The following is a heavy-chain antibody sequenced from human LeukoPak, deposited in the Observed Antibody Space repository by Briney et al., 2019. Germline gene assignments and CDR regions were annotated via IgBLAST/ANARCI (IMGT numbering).Heavy chain of an antibody. CDR1: GYIFIDFD. J-gene: IGHJ4*02. D-gene: IGHD2-2*01. V-gene: IGHV1-8*02. Sequence: ASVKVSCKAAGYIFIDFDINWVRQATGQGLEWMGWMNPNSGNTGYAQKFQGRVTMTRNTSISTAYMELSSLRSEDTAVYYCATSIVVVPDEKLTLGVWGQGTLVTVSS. CDR2: MNPNSGNT. CDR3: ATSIVVVPDEKLTLGV.